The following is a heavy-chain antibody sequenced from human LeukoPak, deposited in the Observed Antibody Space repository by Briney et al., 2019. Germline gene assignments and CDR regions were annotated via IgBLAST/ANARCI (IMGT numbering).Heavy chain of an antibody. CDR2: ISAYNGNT. Sequence: ASVKVSCKASGYTFTSYGISWVRQAPGQGLEWMGWISAYNGNTNYAQKFQGRVTITTDESTSTAYMELSCLRSEDTAVYYCARGVVVGAFDIWGQGTMVTVSS. CDR3: ARGVVVGAFDI. V-gene: IGHV1-18*01. J-gene: IGHJ3*02. D-gene: IGHD3-3*01. CDR1: GYTFTSYG.